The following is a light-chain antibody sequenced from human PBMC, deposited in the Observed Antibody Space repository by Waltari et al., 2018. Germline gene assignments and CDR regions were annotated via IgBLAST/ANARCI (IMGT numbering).Light chain of an antibody. J-gene: IGKJ4*01. CDR1: QSVNTNY. V-gene: IGKV3-20*01. Sequence: EVLLTQSPGTLSLSPGERATLSCRASQSVNTNYLAWYQKKPGQAPRLLIYGASSGATGIPDRFSGSGSGTDFSLTISRVEPEDFAVYYCQHYGASPLTFDGGTTVEIK. CDR3: QHYGASPLT. CDR2: GAS.